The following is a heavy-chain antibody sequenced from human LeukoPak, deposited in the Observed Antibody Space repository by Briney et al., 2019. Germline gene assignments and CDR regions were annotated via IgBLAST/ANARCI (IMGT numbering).Heavy chain of an antibody. CDR1: GGSFSGYY. Sequence: LVKPSETLSLTCAVYGGSFSGYYWSWIRQPPGKGLEWIGYIYYSGSTNYNPSLKSRVTISVDTSKNQFSLKLSSVTAADTAVYYCARGGGLDVWGQGAAVTVSS. CDR2: IYYSGST. V-gene: IGHV4-59*01. CDR3: ARGGGLDV. D-gene: IGHD3-16*01. J-gene: IGHJ6*02.